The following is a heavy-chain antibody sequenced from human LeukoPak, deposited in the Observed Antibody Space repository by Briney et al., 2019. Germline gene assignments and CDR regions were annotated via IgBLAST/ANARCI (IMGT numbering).Heavy chain of an antibody. CDR1: GFTFSNYW. V-gene: IGHV3-74*01. J-gene: IGHJ4*02. CDR2: INSDGSST. CDR3: AREVGSGNSDRYFDY. Sequence: GGYLRLSCIASGFTFSNYWMQWVRQAPGKGLVWVSRINSDGSSTSYADSVEGRFTISRDNAKNTLYLQMNSLRAEDTAVYYCAREVGSGNSDRYFDYWGQGTLVTVSS. D-gene: IGHD3-10*01.